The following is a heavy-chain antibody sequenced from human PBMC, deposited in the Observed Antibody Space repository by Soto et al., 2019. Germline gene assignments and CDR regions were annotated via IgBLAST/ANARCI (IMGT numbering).Heavy chain of an antibody. Sequence: GGSLRLSCAASGFTFSSYAMSWVRQAPGKGLEWVSAISGSGGSTYYADSVKGRFTISRDNSKNTLYLQMNSLRAEDKAVYYCANPDGGYSSSSGYWGQGTLDTVSS. CDR2: ISGSGGST. CDR3: ANPDGGYSSSSGY. J-gene: IGHJ4*02. CDR1: GFTFSSYA. D-gene: IGHD6-6*01. V-gene: IGHV3-23*01.